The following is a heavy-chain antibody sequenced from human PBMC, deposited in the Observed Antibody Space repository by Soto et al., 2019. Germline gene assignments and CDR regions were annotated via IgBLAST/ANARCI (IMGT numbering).Heavy chain of an antibody. CDR3: ARDDLDVKRGSDTIGGGRVGDY. CDR1: GFAFSLYD. J-gene: IGHJ4*02. V-gene: IGHV3-30*03. CDR2: ISYDGSKE. Sequence: QVQLVESGGGVVQPGRSLRLSCAASGFAFSLYDIHWVRQAPGKGLEWVSVISYDGSKEYYADSVRGRFSISRDNSKNTLCLEMNILTTEDTAVYYCARDDLDVKRGSDTIGGGRVGDYWGQGTLVTVSS. D-gene: IGHD3-3*01.